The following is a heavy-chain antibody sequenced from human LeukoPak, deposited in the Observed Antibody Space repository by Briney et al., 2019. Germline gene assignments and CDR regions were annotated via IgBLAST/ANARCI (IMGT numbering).Heavy chain of an antibody. V-gene: IGHV4-31*03. D-gene: IGHD2-2*01. CDR1: GGSISSGGYY. J-gene: IGHJ6*02. CDR3: ARRRGPRSEYLVVVPAAPYYYYGMDV. Sequence: ESGPGLVKPSQTLSLTCTVSGGSISSGGYYWSWIRQPPGKGLEWIGEINHSGSTNYNPSLKSRVTISVDTSKNQFSLKLSSVTAADTAVYYCARRRGPRSEYLVVVPAAPYYYYGMDVWGQGTTVTVSS. CDR2: INHSGST.